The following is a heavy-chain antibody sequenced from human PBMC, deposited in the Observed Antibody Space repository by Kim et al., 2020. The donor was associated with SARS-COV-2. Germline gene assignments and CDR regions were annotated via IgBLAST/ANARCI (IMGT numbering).Heavy chain of an antibody. CDR3: ARDRTVDY. Sequence: GSNKYYADSVKGRFTISRDNSKNTQYLQMNSRRAEDTAVYYCARDRTVDYWGQGTLVTVSS. D-gene: IGHD4-17*01. J-gene: IGHJ4*02. CDR2: GSNK. V-gene: IGHV3-30*01.